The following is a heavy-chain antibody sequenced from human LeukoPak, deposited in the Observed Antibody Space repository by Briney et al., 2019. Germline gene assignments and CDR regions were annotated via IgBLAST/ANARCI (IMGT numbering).Heavy chain of an antibody. J-gene: IGHJ4*02. CDR1: GYSISSGYY. D-gene: IGHD6-13*01. V-gene: IGHV4-38-2*01. CDR2: IYHSGST. Sequence: SETLSLTCAVSGYSISSGYYWGWIRQPPGKGLEWIGSIYHSGSTFYNQSLKSRVTISVDTSKNQFSLKLTSVTAADTAVYYCARTQYSSSRLDYWGQGTLVTVSS. CDR3: ARTQYSSSRLDY.